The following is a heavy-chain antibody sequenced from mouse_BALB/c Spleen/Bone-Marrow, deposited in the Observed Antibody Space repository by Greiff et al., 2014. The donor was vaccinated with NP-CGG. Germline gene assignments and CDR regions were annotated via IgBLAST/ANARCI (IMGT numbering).Heavy chain of an antibody. Sequence: EVQLQQSGPELEKPGASVKISCKASGYSFTGYYMNWVKQTNGKSLEWIGNIDPYYGGISYNQKFKDKATLTVDKSSSTAYMQLKSLTSEDSTVYYCTISMDYRPLTYWGQGTPVTVSA. J-gene: IGHJ3*01. D-gene: IGHD2-14*01. V-gene: IGHV1-39*01. CDR3: TISMDYRPLTY. CDR2: IDPYYGGI. CDR1: GYSFTGYY.